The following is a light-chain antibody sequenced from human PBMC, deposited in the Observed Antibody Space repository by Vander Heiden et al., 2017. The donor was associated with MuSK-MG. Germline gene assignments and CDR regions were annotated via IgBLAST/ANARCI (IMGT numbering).Light chain of an antibody. J-gene: IGKJ4*01. V-gene: IGKV1-39*01. CDR2: AAS. Sequence: TQAPSSLPASVGDRVTITCRASQSISSYLNWYQQKPGKAPKLLIYAASSLQSGVPSRFSGSGSGTDFTLTISSLQPEDFATYYCQQSYSTPLTFGGGTKVEIK. CDR3: QQSYSTPLT. CDR1: QSISSY.